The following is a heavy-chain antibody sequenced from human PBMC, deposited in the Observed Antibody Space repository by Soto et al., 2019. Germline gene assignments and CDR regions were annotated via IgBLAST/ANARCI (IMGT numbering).Heavy chain of an antibody. CDR1: GFTFRNYD. V-gene: IGHV3-13*05. Sequence: EVQLVESGGGLVQPGGSLRLSCEASGFTFRNYDMHWVRQGTGKGLEWVSGISAAGDPDYADSVEGRFTISRENAQNSFFLQMNSLRVGDTAVYYCARTDRDFYGLDVLGQGTTVIVSS. CDR3: ARTDRDFYGLDV. J-gene: IGHJ6*02. CDR2: ISAAGDP.